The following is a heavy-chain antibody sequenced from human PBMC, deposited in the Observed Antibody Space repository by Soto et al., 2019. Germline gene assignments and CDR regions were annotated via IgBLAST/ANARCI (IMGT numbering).Heavy chain of an antibody. CDR3: AREGCGGDCYYYYGMDV. CDR1: GFTFSSYW. D-gene: IGHD2-21*02. V-gene: IGHV3-7*03. CDR2: IKQDGNEK. J-gene: IGHJ6*02. Sequence: GGSLRLSCAASGFTFSSYWMSWVRQAPGKGLEWVANIKQDGNEKYYVDSVKGRFTISRDNAKNSLYLQMNSLRAEDTAVYYCAREGCGGDCYYYYGMDVWGQGTTVTVSS.